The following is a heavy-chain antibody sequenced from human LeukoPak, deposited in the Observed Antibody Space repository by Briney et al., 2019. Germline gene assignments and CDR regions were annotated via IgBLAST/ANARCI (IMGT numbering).Heavy chain of an antibody. J-gene: IGHJ4*02. D-gene: IGHD3-22*01. Sequence: PPETLSLTCTVSGDSIRRGFDWGWIPQAPGKGLEWIGEIHHSGSTNYNPSLKSRVTISVDKSKNQFSLKLSSVTAADTAMYYCARKDYYDSNGLDYWGQGSLVTVSS. V-gene: IGHV4-38-2*02. CDR2: IHHSGST. CDR1: GDSIRRGFD. CDR3: ARKDYYDSNGLDY.